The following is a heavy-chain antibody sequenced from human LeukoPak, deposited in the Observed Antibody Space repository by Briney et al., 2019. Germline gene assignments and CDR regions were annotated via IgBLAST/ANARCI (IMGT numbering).Heavy chain of an antibody. CDR2: VYYSGST. J-gene: IGHJ4*02. V-gene: IGHV4-59*08. CDR1: GGSISNY. Sequence: SETLSLTCTVSGGSISNYWSWIRQPPGKGLEWIGYVYYSGSTNYNPSLKSRVTISVDTSKNQFSLNLSSVTAADTAVYYCARLTSGSGTYLFDYWGQGTLVTVSS. CDR3: ARLTSGSGTYLFDY. D-gene: IGHD3-10*01.